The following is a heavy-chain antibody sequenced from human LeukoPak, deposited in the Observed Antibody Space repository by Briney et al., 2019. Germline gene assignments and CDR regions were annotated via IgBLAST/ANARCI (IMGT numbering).Heavy chain of an antibody. D-gene: IGHD5-24*01. J-gene: IGHJ3*02. V-gene: IGHV3-13*01. Sequence: PGGSLRLSCAASGFTFSDFDMHWVRQTTGEGQQWVSSIGADGKTYYPDSVKGRFTISRENAKNSFYLQMNSLRAEDTAVYYCAKEWLSGNKPDGYDIWGQGTVVTVSS. CDR3: AKEWLSGNKPDGYDI. CDR2: IGADGKT. CDR1: GFTFSDFD.